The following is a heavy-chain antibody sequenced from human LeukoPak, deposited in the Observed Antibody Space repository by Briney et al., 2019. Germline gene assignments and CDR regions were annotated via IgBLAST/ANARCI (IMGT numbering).Heavy chain of an antibody. CDR2: IYSGGST. V-gene: IGHV3-53*01. J-gene: IGHJ3*02. CDR3: ARGEAFGI. Sequence: GGSLRLSCAASGFTFSSYSMNWVRQAPGKGLEWVSVIYSGGSTYYADSVKGRFTISRDNSKNTLYLQMNSLRAEDTAVYYCARGEAFGIWGQGTMVTVSS. CDR1: GFTFSSYS.